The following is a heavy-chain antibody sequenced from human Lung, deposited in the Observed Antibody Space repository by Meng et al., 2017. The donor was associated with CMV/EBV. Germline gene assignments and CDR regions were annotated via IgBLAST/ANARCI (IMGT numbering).Heavy chain of an antibody. CDR1: GYTFTGDY. J-gene: IGHJ4*02. CDR2: INPNSGGT. D-gene: IGHD6-13*01. V-gene: IGHV1-2*04. Sequence: QGQLVQSGAEVKKPGASVKVSCKASGYTFTGDYMHWVRQAPGQGLEWMGWINPNSGGTNYAQKFQGWATMTRDTSISTAYMELSRLRSDDTAVYYCARDWEGSWAVFDYWGQGTLVTVSS. CDR3: ARDWEGSWAVFDY.